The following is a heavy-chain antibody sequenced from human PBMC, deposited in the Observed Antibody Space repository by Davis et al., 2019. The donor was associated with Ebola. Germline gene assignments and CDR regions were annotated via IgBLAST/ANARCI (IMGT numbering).Heavy chain of an antibody. V-gene: IGHV4-34*01. CDR3: ARGAGATQLIYYYYGMDV. CDR2: INHSGST. Sequence: MPSETLSLTCAVYGGSFSGYYWSWIRQSPGKGLEWVGEINHSGSTNYNPSLRTRVTISVDTSKNQFSLKLSSVTAADTAVYYCARGAGATQLIYYYYGMDVWGQGTTVTVSS. CDR1: GGSFSGYY. J-gene: IGHJ6*02. D-gene: IGHD1-26*01.